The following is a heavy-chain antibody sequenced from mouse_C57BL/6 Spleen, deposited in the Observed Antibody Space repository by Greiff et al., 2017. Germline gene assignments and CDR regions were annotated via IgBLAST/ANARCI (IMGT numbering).Heavy chain of an antibody. CDR2: ISYDGSN. Sequence: EVHLVESGPGLVKPSQSLSLTCSVTGYSITSGYYWNWIRQFPGNKLEWMGYISYDGSNNYNPSLKNRISITRDTSKNQFFLKLNSVTTEDTATYYCARGGYSSTLDYAMDYWGQGTSVTVSS. V-gene: IGHV3-6*01. CDR3: ARGGYSSTLDYAMDY. J-gene: IGHJ4*01. CDR1: GYSITSGYY. D-gene: IGHD2-5*01.